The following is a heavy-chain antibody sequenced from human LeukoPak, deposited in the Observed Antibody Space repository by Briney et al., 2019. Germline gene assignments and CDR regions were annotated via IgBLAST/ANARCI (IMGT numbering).Heavy chain of an antibody. CDR3: APIAATGSFDY. CDR2: ISYDGSNK. CDR1: GFTFSSYA. Sequence: GSLRLSCAASGFTFSSYAMHWVRQAPGKGLEWVAVISYDGSNKYYADSVKGRFTISRDNSKNTLYLQMNSLRAEDTAVYYCAPIAATGSFDYWGQGTLVTVSS. D-gene: IGHD2-15*01. J-gene: IGHJ4*02. V-gene: IGHV3-30-3*01.